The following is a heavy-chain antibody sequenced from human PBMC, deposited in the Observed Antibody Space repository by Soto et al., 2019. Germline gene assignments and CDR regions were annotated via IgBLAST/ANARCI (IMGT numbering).Heavy chain of an antibody. D-gene: IGHD4-17*01. Sequence: QVKLVQSGAEVKKPGSSVKVSCKASGGTFSSYAISWVRQAHGQGLEWMGGIIPIFGTANYAQKFQGRVTITADESTSTAYMELSSLRSEDTAVYYCAREGSSTTVTVRRNFDYWGQGTLVTVSS. J-gene: IGHJ4*02. V-gene: IGHV1-69*01. CDR3: AREGSSTTVTVRRNFDY. CDR1: GGTFSSYA. CDR2: IIPIFGTA.